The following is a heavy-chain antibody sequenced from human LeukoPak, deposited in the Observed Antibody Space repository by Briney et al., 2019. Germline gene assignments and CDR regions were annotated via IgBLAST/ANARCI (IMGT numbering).Heavy chain of an antibody. V-gene: IGHV1-2*02. D-gene: IGHD5-18*01. CDR1: GYTFTSHY. CDR2: LNPNSGGT. CDR3: AKDAYSGFSSSYNMDS. Sequence: ASVKVSCKASGYTFTSHYIQWVRQAPGQGLEWMGWLNPNSGGTNYAQKFQGRVTMTRDTSINTAYMELNSLTSDDTAMYYCAKDAYSGFSSSYNMDSWGQGTLVTVSS. J-gene: IGHJ4*02.